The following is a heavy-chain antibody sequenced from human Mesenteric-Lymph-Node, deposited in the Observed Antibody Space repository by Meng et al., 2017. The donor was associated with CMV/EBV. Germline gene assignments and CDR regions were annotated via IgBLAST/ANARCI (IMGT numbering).Heavy chain of an antibody. D-gene: IGHD2-2*02. Sequence: ASVKVSCQASGYTFTSYVISWVRQAPGQGLDWMGWISAYNGNTDCAQKLQGRVTMTTDTATTTAYMERRSLRSDDPAVYYCARDSRSRDIVGVPAAIGVDYWGQGTPVTVSS. J-gene: IGHJ4*02. CDR2: ISAYNGNT. CDR3: ARDSRSRDIVGVPAAIGVDY. CDR1: GYTFTSYV. V-gene: IGHV1-18*01.